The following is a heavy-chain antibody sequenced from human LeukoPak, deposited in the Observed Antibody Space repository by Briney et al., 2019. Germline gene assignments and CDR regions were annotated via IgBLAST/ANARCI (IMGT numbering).Heavy chain of an antibody. V-gene: IGHV3-74*01. CDR2: INSDGSST. CDR1: GFTFSSYW. CDR3: AKDAMVRGIYGDYFDY. D-gene: IGHD3-10*01. Sequence: PGGSLRLSCAASGFTFSSYWMHWVRQAPGKGLVWVSRINSDGSSTSYADSVKGRFTISRDNAKNTLYLQMNSLRAEDTAVYYCAKDAMVRGIYGDYFDYWGQGTLVTVSS. J-gene: IGHJ4*02.